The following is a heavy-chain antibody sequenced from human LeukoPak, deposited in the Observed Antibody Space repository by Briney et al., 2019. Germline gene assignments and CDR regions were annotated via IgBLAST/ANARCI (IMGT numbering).Heavy chain of an antibody. CDR1: GFTFSSYA. J-gene: IGHJ4*02. CDR2: ISDSGGST. D-gene: IGHD3-22*01. CDR3: AKKLMDSN. Sequence: PGGSLRLSCAASGFTFSSYAMSWVRQAPGKGLEWVSAISDSGGSTYYADSVKGRFTISRDNSKNTLFLQMTSLSAEDTAVYYCAKKLMDSNWGQGTLVTVSS. V-gene: IGHV3-23*01.